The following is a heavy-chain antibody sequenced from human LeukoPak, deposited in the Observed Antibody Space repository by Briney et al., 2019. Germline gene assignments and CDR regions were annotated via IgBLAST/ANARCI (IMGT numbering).Heavy chain of an antibody. D-gene: IGHD4-17*01. CDR2: ISSSGSYI. CDR1: GFTFSSYS. V-gene: IGHV3-21*06. CDR3: ASLDYVLFY. Sequence: GGSLRLSCAASGFTFSSYSMNWVRQAPGKGLEWVSSISSSGSYIYNADSVKGRFTISRDNAKNSLYLQMNSLRAEDTAVYYCASLDYVLFYWGQGTLLTVSS. J-gene: IGHJ4*02.